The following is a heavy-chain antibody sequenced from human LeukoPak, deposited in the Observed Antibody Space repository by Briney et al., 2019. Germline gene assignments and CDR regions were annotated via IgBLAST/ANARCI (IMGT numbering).Heavy chain of an antibody. Sequence: GGSLRLSCAASGFKFSRYAMQWVRQAPGKGLDWLAVISHDGSDENYADSVKGRFTISRDNAKNSLYLQMNSLRAEDTAVYYCARDRSTRDGYNDYWGQGTLVTVSS. D-gene: IGHD5-24*01. J-gene: IGHJ4*02. CDR2: ISHDGSDE. V-gene: IGHV3-30*04. CDR1: GFKFSRYA. CDR3: ARDRSTRDGYNDY.